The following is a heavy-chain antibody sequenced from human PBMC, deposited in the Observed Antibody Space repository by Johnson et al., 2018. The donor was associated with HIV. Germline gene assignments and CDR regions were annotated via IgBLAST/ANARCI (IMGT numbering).Heavy chain of an antibody. Sequence: VQLVESGGGLIQPGGSMRLSCAASGFTVSSNYMSWVRQAPGKGLEWVSVIYSGGSTYYADSVKGRLTRSRDNAKNSRYLQMNSLRSEDTAVYYCATRDPTHRPGVFDIWGQGTMVTISS. V-gene: IGHV3-53*01. CDR2: IYSGGST. CDR3: ATRDPTHRPGVFDI. CDR1: GFTVSSNY. D-gene: IGHD1-14*01. J-gene: IGHJ3*02.